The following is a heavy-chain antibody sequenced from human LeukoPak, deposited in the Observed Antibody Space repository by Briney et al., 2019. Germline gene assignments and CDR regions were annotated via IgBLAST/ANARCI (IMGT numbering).Heavy chain of an antibody. D-gene: IGHD6-13*01. CDR2: FYYSGNT. CDR1: GGSISSRPYS. J-gene: IGHJ4*02. V-gene: IGHV4-39*01. Sequence: SETLSLTCTVSGGSISSRPYSWGWIRQPPGKGLEWLGSFYYSGNTYYKPSLKSRVTISVDTSKNQFSLRLSSVTAADTAVYYCARLVVSSWYHEVLRGRDYWGQGTLVTVSS. CDR3: ARLVVSSWYHEVLRGRDY.